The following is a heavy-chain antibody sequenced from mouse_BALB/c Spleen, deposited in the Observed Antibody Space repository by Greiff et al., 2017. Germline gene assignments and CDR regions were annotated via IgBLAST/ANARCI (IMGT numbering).Heavy chain of an antibody. J-gene: IGHJ3*01. V-gene: IGHV1-80*01. CDR1: GYAFSSYW. CDR3: ARDMITAWFAY. CDR2: IYPGDGDT. Sequence: QVQLQQSGAELVRPGSSVKISCKASGYAFSSYWMNWVKQRPGQGLEWIGQIYPGDGDTNYNGKFKGKATLTADKSSSTAYMQLSSLTSEDSADYFCARDMITAWFAYWGQGTLVTVSA. D-gene: IGHD2-4*01.